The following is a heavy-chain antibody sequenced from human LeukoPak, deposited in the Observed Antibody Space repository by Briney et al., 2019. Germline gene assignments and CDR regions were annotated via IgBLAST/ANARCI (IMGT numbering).Heavy chain of an antibody. Sequence: SETLSLTCAVSGGSIINGDYSWSWIRQPPGKGLEWIGYIYHSGSTYYNPSLKSRVTISVDRSKNQFSLKLSSVTAADTAVYYCARGGDSSASSLGYWGQGTLVTVSS. CDR1: GGSIINGDYS. V-gene: IGHV4-30-2*01. CDR3: ARGGDSSASSLGY. D-gene: IGHD3-22*01. J-gene: IGHJ4*02. CDR2: IYHSGST.